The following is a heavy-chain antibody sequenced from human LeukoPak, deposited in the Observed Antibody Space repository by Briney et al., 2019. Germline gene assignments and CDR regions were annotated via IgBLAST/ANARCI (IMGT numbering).Heavy chain of an antibody. Sequence: PSETLSLTCTVSGYSISSGYYWGWIRQPPGKGLEWIGSIYHSGSTYYNPSLKSRVTISVDTSKNQFSLKLSSVTAADTAVYYCARGGAFGETPFDYWGQGTLVTVSS. CDR3: ARGGAFGETPFDY. CDR1: GYSISSGYY. J-gene: IGHJ4*02. CDR2: IYHSGST. D-gene: IGHD3-10*01. V-gene: IGHV4-38-2*02.